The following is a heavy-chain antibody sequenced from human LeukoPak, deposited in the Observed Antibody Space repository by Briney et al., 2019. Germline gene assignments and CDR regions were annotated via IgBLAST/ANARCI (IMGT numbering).Heavy chain of an antibody. CDR2: INHSGST. D-gene: IGHD6-13*01. CDR1: GDSISSSSYC. Sequence: SETLSLTCTVSGDSISSSSYCWGWIRQPPGKGLEWIGEINHSGSTNYNPSLKSRVTISVDTSKNQFSLKLSSVTAADTAVYYCARPRGSSWFGYYYMDVWGKGTTVTVSS. CDR3: ARPRGSSWFGYYYMDV. J-gene: IGHJ6*03. V-gene: IGHV4-39*07.